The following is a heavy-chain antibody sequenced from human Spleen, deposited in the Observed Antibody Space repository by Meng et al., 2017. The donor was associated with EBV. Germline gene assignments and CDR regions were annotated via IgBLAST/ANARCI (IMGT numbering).Heavy chain of an antibody. J-gene: IGHJ4*02. V-gene: IGHV4-39*07. D-gene: IGHD3-16*02. Sequence: GRGRVWRSDDLSSSSSVFACSLSRCTDYWCWMRQLRGKGLEWIGSVSYSESTYYTPYPKCLVAISANTSKNPFSLMLISATAAETEVYSCSRVISQELLFGVDFWGQGTLVTVSS. CDR1: ACSLSRCTDY. CDR3: SRVISQELLFGVDF. CDR2: VSYSEST.